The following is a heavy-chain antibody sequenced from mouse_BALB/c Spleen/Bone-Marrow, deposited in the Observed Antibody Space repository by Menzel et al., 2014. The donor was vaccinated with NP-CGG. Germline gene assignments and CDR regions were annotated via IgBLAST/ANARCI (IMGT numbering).Heavy chain of an antibody. Sequence: EVKLVQSGAELVKPGASVKLSCTASGFNVKDTYIQWVKQRPEQGLEWIGRIDPANGNTQYDPIFQGKATITTDTSSSKAYLQLSSMTSEDNAVYYYTGERNYYGYDALDYWGQGTSVTVSS. CDR1: GFNVKDTY. J-gene: IGHJ4*01. V-gene: IGHV14-3*02. D-gene: IGHD1-2*01. CDR3: TGERNYYGYDALDY. CDR2: IDPANGNT.